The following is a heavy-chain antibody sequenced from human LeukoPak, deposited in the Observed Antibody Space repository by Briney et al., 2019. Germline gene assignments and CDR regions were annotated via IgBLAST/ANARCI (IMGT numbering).Heavy chain of an antibody. V-gene: IGHV3-48*02. Sequence: PGGSLRLSCAASGFSFSKYSINWVRKPPGRGLEWIAYISSSSCMMDYADSVKGRFTISRDKAKNSLYLQLNTLRDEDTAVYYCARDKDWSFDDWGQGTLVTVSS. J-gene: IGHJ4*02. CDR1: GFSFSKYS. D-gene: IGHD3/OR15-3a*01. CDR2: ISSSSCMM. CDR3: ARDKDWSFDD.